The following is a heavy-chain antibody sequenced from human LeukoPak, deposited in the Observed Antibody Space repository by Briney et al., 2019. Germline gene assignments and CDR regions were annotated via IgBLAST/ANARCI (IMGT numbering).Heavy chain of an antibody. D-gene: IGHD7-27*01. Sequence: PGGSLRLSCAASGFTFSSYAMSWVRQAPGKGLEWVSAISGSGGSTYYADSVKGRFTISRDNSKNTLYLQMNSLKASDTAMYYCARQTAVGRSGDYWGQGTLVTVSS. J-gene: IGHJ4*02. CDR3: ARQTAVGRSGDY. V-gene: IGHV3-23*01. CDR2: ISGSGGST. CDR1: GFTFSSYA.